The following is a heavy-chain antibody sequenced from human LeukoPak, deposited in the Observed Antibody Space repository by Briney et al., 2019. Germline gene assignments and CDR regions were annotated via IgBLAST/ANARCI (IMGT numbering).Heavy chain of an antibody. CDR2: IWYDGSNK. J-gene: IGHJ4*02. D-gene: IGHD6-13*01. CDR3: ARDSIAAADFDY. V-gene: IGHV3-33*01. CDR1: GFTFSSYG. Sequence: GRSLRLSCAASGFTFSSYGMHWVRQAPGKGLEWVAVIWYDGSNKYYADSVKGRFTISRDNAKNSLYLQMNSLRAEDTAVYYCARDSIAAADFDYWGQGTLVTVSS.